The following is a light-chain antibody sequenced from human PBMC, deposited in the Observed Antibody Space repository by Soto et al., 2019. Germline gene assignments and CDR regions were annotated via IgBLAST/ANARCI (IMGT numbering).Light chain of an antibody. CDR3: QQSYSSPPT. J-gene: IGKJ1*01. Sequence: DIQMTQSPSSLSASVGDRVTITCRASQSVSSSLNWYQQKPGRAPKSLIFAASTLQSGVPSRFSGSGSGTDFTLTITSLQPEDFATYYCQQSYSSPPTFGQGTKVEIK. CDR2: AAS. CDR1: QSVSSS. V-gene: IGKV1-39*01.